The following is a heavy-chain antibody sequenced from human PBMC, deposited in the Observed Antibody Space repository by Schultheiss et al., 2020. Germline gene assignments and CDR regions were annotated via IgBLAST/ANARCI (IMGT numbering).Heavy chain of an antibody. D-gene: IGHD5-18*01. J-gene: IGHJ4*02. CDR1: GGSFSGYS. Sequence: GSLRLSCAVYGGSFSGYSWSWIRQSPGKGLEWIGEINHSGSTNYNPSLKSRVTISVDTSKNQFSLKLSSVTAADTAVYYCARETVDTAMVGWGQGTLVTVAS. CDR2: INHSGST. V-gene: IGHV4-34*01. CDR3: ARETVDTAMVG.